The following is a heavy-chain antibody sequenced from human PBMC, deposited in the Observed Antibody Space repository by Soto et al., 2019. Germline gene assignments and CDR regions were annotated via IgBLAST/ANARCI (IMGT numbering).Heavy chain of an antibody. V-gene: IGHV1-2*04. Sequence: ASVKVSCKASGYTFTGYYMHWVRQAPGQGLEWMGWINPNSGGTNYAQKLQGWVTMTRDTSISTAYMELSSLRSEDTAVYYCARDLQDYGDYYYYYYMDVWGKGTTVTVSS. CDR1: GYTFTGYY. D-gene: IGHD4-17*01. J-gene: IGHJ6*03. CDR3: ARDLQDYGDYYYYYYMDV. CDR2: INPNSGGT.